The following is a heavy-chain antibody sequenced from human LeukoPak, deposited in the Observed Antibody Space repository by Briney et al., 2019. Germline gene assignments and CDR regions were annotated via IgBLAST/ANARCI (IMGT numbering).Heavy chain of an antibody. J-gene: IGHJ4*02. CDR1: GGSFSGYY. Sequence: PLETRSPPRAGSGGSFSGYYWGWIRHPPGKGREGLGGINHSGSTNSNPSLKSRVTISVDTSKNQFSLKLSSVTAADTAVYYCARGGADFWSGYPFDYWGQGTLVTVSS. V-gene: IGHV4-34*01. CDR3: ARGGADFWSGYPFDY. CDR2: INHSGST. D-gene: IGHD3-3*01.